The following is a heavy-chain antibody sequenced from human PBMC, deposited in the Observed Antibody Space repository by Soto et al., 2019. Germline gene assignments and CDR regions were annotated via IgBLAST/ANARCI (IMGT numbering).Heavy chain of an antibody. J-gene: IGHJ4*02. V-gene: IGHV3-23*01. Sequence: GGSLRLSCAASGFTFINYAMTWVRQAPGEGLEWVSTISGNGANTHYADSVKGRFSISRDNSKNTLYIQMNSLRADDTAIYYCAKDYGSSRYFFDYWGQGALVTVSS. CDR3: AKDYGSSRYFFDY. CDR1: GFTFINYA. CDR2: ISGNGANT. D-gene: IGHD6-19*01.